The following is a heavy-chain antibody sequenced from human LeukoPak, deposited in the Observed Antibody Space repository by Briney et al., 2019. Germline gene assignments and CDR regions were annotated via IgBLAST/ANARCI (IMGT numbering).Heavy chain of an antibody. CDR1: GGTFSSYA. D-gene: IGHD6-6*01. Sequence: SVKVSCKASGGTFSSYAISWVRQAPGQGLEWMGGIIPIFGTANYAQKFQGRVTITADESTSTAYMELSSLRSEDTAVYYCARASATRPPKHTTYYYYYGMDVWGQGTTVTASS. CDR3: ARASATRPPKHTTYYYYYGMDV. V-gene: IGHV1-69*13. J-gene: IGHJ6*02. CDR2: IIPIFGTA.